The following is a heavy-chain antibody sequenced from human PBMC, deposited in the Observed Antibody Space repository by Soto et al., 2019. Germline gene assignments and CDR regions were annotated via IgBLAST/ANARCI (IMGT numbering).Heavy chain of an antibody. Sequence: SETLSLTCAVSGGSISSGGYSWSWIRQPPGKGLEWIGYIYHSGSTYYNPSLKGRVTISVDRSKNQFSMMLSFVTAADTAVYYCARLGDYYKAFDYWGHGTLVTGSS. D-gene: IGHD3-22*01. V-gene: IGHV4-30-2*01. CDR2: IYHSGST. CDR1: GGSISSGGYS. J-gene: IGHJ4*01. CDR3: ARLGDYYKAFDY.